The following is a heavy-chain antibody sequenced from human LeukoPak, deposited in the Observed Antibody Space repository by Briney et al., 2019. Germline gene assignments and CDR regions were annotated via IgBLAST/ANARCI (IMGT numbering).Heavy chain of an antibody. V-gene: IGHV3-23*01. CDR3: AKDRSSSTSCSNY. CDR1: GFNFSNYA. D-gene: IGHD2-2*01. CDR2: VTGSSSNT. Sequence: GGSLRLTCAASGFNFSNYAMTWVRQAPGKGLEWVSGVTGSSSNTYYADSVEGRFTISRDNSKNMLYLEMNSLRVEDTAIYYCAKDRSSSTSCSNYWGRGTLVTVSS. J-gene: IGHJ4*02.